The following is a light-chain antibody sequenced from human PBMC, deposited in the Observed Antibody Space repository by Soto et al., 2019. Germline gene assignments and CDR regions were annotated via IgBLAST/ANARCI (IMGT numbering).Light chain of an antibody. Sequence: QSALTQPASVSGSPGQSITISCTGTSSDVGGYNYVSWYQQHPGKAPKLMIFEVNKRPSGVSYRFSGSKSGNTASLTISALQAEDEADYFCCSYAGNRRVFGGGTKVTVL. CDR1: SSDVGGYNY. CDR2: EVN. J-gene: IGLJ3*02. V-gene: IGLV2-23*02. CDR3: CSYAGNRRV.